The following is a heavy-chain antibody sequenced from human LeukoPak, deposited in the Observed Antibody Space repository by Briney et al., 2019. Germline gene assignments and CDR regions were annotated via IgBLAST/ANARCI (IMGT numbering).Heavy chain of an antibody. D-gene: IGHD6-19*01. CDR1: GGSISSSRDY. J-gene: IGHJ4*02. V-gene: IGHV4-39*01. Sequence: SETLSLTCTVSGGSISSSRDYWGWIRQPPGKGLEWIGSIYYSGSTYYNPSLKSRVTISVDASKNQFSLKLSSVTAADTAVYYCARHVEIAVAGPIDYWGQGTLVTVSS. CDR2: IYYSGST. CDR3: ARHVEIAVAGPIDY.